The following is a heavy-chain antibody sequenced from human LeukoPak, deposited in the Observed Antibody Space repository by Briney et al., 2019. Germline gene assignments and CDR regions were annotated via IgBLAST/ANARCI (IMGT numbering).Heavy chain of an antibody. V-gene: IGHV1-69*13. CDR2: IIPIFGTT. CDR1: GGTFSSYA. Sequence: SVKVSCKASGGTFSSYAISWVRQAPGQGLEWMGGIIPIFGTTNYAQKFQGRVTITADESTSTAYMELSSLRSEDTAVYYCAYGDSTDPNFDYWGQGTLVTVSS. CDR3: AYGDSTDPNFDY. D-gene: IGHD4-17*01. J-gene: IGHJ4*02.